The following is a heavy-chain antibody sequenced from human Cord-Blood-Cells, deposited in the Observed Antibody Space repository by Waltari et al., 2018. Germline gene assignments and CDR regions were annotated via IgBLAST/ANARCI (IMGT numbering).Heavy chain of an antibody. CDR3: ASLNWGDFDY. Sequence: ESGPGLVQPSETLSLTCTVSGGSISSSSYYWGWIRQPPGKGLEWIGSIYYSGSTYYNPSLKSRVTISVDTSKNQFSLKLSSVTAADTAVYYCASLNWGDFDYWGQGTLVTVSS. CDR2: IYYSGST. V-gene: IGHV4-39*01. CDR1: GGSISSSSYY. D-gene: IGHD7-27*01. J-gene: IGHJ4*02.